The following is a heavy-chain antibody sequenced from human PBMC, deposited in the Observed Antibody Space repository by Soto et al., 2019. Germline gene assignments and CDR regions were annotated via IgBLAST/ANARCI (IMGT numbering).Heavy chain of an antibody. Sequence: GGSLRLSCAASGFPFSGSYMLWVPQVSGKGLEWVSVIYSGSSTYYADSVKGRFTISRDNSKNTLYLQMNSLRAEDTAVYYCAREDGYRGGNAFDIWGQGTMVTVSS. CDR3: AREDGYRGGNAFDI. V-gene: IGHV3-66*01. CDR2: IYSGSST. D-gene: IGHD5-12*01. CDR1: GFPFSGSY. J-gene: IGHJ3*02.